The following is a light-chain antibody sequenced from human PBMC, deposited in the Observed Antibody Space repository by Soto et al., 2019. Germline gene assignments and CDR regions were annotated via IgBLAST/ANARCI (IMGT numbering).Light chain of an antibody. CDR3: QQYDISPWT. V-gene: IGKV3-20*01. CDR2: GAS. J-gene: IGKJ1*01. Sequence: EIVLTQSAGTLSLSPGERATLYCRASQSVSSSYLAWYQQKPGQAPRLLIYGASSRATGIPDRFSGSGSGTDFTLTIIRLEPEDFAVYYCQQYDISPWTFGQGTKVDIK. CDR1: QSVSSSY.